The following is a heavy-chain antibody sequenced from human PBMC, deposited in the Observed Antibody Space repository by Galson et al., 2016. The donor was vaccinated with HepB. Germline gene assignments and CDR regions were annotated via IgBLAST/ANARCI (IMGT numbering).Heavy chain of an antibody. CDR3: AREHPGIAAAILDY. CDR2: ITNEGHNT. D-gene: IGHD6-25*01. J-gene: IGHJ4*02. CDR1: GFTFSRYG. Sequence: SLRLSCAASGFTFSRYGMHWVRQPPGKGLQYVSLITNEGHNTYYADSVKGRFTISRDNSKNTLYLQLNSLGAEDTAVYYCAREHPGIAAAILDYWGQGTLVTVST. V-gene: IGHV3-30*12.